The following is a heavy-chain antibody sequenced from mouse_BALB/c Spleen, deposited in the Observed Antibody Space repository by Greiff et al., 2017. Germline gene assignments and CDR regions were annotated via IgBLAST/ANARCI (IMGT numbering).Heavy chain of an antibody. Sequence: EVKVVESGGGLVKPGGSRKLSCAASGFTFSSFAMSWVRQTPEKRLEWVASISSGGSTYYPDSVKGRFTISRDNARNILYLQMSSLRAEDTAMYYCGRGNIYARDYGGQGTSVTVSS. J-gene: IGHJ4*01. CDR3: GRGNIYARDY. V-gene: IGHV5-6-5*01. CDR2: ISSGGST. CDR1: GFTFSSFA.